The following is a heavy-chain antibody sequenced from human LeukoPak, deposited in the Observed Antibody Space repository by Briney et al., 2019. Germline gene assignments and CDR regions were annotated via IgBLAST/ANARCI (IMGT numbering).Heavy chain of an antibody. V-gene: IGHV3-73*01. CDR1: GFTFSGSA. Sequence: GGSLKLSCAASGFTFSGSAIHWVRQASGKGLEWVGRIRSKANSYATAYAASVKGRFTISRDDSQNTAYLQMNSLKTEDTAVYYCTNSGDGYNFGSYWGQGTLVTVSS. J-gene: IGHJ4*02. CDR2: IRSKANSYAT. D-gene: IGHD5-24*01. CDR3: TNSGDGYNFGSY.